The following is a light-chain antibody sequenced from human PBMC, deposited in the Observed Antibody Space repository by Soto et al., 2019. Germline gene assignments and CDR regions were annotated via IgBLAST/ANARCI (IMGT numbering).Light chain of an antibody. CDR3: QQYYSTPGT. Sequence: EIVLTQSPGTLSLSPGERATLSCRASQSVSSNNLAWYQQRPGQAPRVVIYGASTRATGIPERFSGSGSGTDFTLTISRLEPEDFAVYYCQQYYSTPGTFGPGTKVDIK. V-gene: IGKV3-20*01. CDR2: GAS. CDR1: QSVSSNN. J-gene: IGKJ3*01.